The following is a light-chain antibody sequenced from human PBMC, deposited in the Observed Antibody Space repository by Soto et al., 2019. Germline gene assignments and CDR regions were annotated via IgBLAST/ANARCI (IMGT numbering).Light chain of an antibody. Sequence: DIVLTQSPDYLAVSLGERATINFKSSQSVLYSSNNKNYLAWYQQKPGQPPKLLIYWASTRESGVPDRFSGSGSGTDFTLTISSLQAEDVAVYYCQQYYSTPITSGQGTRPQI. CDR2: WAS. J-gene: IGKJ5*01. V-gene: IGKV4-1*01. CDR1: QSVLYSSNNKNY. CDR3: QQYYSTPIT.